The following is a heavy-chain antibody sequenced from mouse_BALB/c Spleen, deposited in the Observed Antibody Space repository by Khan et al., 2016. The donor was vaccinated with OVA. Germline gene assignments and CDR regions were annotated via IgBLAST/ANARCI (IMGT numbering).Heavy chain of an antibody. V-gene: IGHV5-6*01. CDR2: INSDGYYT. Sequence: EVELVESGGDLVKPGGSLRLSCAASGFTFSSYGMSWVRQFPDKRLEWVATINSDGYYTYYPDTVTGRFTISRYNAENTLYLQMSSLKSEDTAIYYCASHLTGSFAYWGQGTLVTVSA. CDR3: ASHLTGSFAY. J-gene: IGHJ3*01. CDR1: GFTFSSYG. D-gene: IGHD4-1*01.